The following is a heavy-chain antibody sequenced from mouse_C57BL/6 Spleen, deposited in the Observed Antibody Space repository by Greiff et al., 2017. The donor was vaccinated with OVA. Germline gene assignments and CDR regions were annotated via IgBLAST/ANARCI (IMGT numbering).Heavy chain of an antibody. CDR1: GYTFPSYW. V-gene: IGHV1-61*01. CDR2: IYPSDSET. D-gene: IGHD1-1*01. J-gene: IGHJ4*01. Sequence: QVQLQQPGAELVRPGSSVKLSCKASGYTFPSYWMDWVKQRPGQGLEWIGNIYPSDSETHYNQKFKDKATLTVDKSSSTAYMQLSSLTSEDSAVYYCAREDYYGSSYGYYAMDYWGQGTSVTVSS. CDR3: AREDYYGSSYGYYAMDY.